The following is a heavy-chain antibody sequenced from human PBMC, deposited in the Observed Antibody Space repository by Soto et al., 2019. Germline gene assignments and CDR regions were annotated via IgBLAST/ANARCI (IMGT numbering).Heavy chain of an antibody. D-gene: IGHD3-10*01. CDR3: ARWAGVGRAGRSNGFDP. V-gene: IGHV1-46*01. Sequence: ASVKVSCKASGYTFTSYYMHWVRQAPGQGLEWMGIINPSGGSTSYAQKFQGRVTMTRDTSTSTVYMELSSLRSEDTAVYYCARWAGVGRAGRSNGFDPWGQGTLVTVSS. CDR1: GYTFTSYY. J-gene: IGHJ5*02. CDR2: INPSGGST.